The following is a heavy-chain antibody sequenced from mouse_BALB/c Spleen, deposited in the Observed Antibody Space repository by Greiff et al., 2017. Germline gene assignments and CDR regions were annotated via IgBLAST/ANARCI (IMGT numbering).Heavy chain of an antibody. CDR2: INSNGGST. CDR1: GFTFSSYG. J-gene: IGHJ2*01. V-gene: IGHV5-6-3*01. D-gene: IGHD2-3*01. CDR3: ARDDGYYGRPSRNYFDY. Sequence: EVQLVESGGGLVQPGGSLKLSCAASGFTFSSYGMSWVRQTPDKRLELVATINSNGGSTYYPDSVKGRFTISRDNAKNTLYLQMSSLKSEDTAMYYCARDDGYYGRPSRNYFDYWGQGTTLTVSS.